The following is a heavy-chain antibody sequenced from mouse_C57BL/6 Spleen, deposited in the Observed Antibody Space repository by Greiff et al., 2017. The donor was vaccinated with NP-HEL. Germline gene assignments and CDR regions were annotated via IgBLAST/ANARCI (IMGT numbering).Heavy chain of an antibody. Sequence: QVQLQQPGAELVKPGASVKVSCKASGYTFTSYWMHWVKQRPGQGLEWIGRIHPSDSDTNYNQKFKGKATFTVDKTSSTAYMQLSSLTSEDSAVYYCARGDYDSRFAYWGQGTLVTVSA. CDR3: ARGDYDSRFAY. V-gene: IGHV1-74*01. CDR2: IHPSDSDT. CDR1: GYTFTSYW. D-gene: IGHD2-4*01. J-gene: IGHJ3*01.